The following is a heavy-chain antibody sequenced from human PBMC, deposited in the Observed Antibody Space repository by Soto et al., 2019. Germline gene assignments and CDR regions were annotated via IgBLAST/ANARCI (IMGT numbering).Heavy chain of an antibody. V-gene: IGHV4-34*01. Sequence: SETLSLTCAVYGGSFSGYYWSWIRQPPGKGLEWIGEINHSGSTNYNPSLKSRVTISVDTSKNQFSLKLSSVTAADTAVYYCARGSGGSWSAFDIWGQGTMVTVSS. CDR2: INHSGST. J-gene: IGHJ3*02. CDR3: ARGSGGSWSAFDI. D-gene: IGHD2-15*01. CDR1: GGSFSGYY.